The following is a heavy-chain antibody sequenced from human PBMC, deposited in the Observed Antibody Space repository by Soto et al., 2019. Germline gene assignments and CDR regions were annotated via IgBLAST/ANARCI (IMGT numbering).Heavy chain of an antibody. V-gene: IGHV3-30-3*01. CDR2: ISYDGSNK. CDR1: GFTFSSYA. CDR3: ARDLGWDRDYYYGMDV. Sequence: GGSLRLSCAASGFTFSSYAMHWVRQAPGKGLEWVAVISYDGSNKYYADSVKGRFTISRDNSKNTLYLQMNSLRAEDTAVYYCARDLGWDRDYYYGMDVWGQGTTVTVSS. J-gene: IGHJ6*02. D-gene: IGHD1-26*01.